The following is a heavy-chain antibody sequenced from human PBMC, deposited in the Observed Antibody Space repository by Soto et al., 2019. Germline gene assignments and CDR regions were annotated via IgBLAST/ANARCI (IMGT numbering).Heavy chain of an antibody. D-gene: IGHD5-18*01. CDR2: IYISVVIT. Sequence: GGSLRLSCAASGFTFSTYAMSWVRQAPGKGLEWVSIIYISVVITYYADSVKGRFTISRDNSKNTLYLQMNSLRAEDTAVYYCAKGGYNYGFLFDCWGQGTLVTVSS. CDR1: GFTFSTYA. J-gene: IGHJ4*02. V-gene: IGHV3-23*05. CDR3: AKGGYNYGFLFDC.